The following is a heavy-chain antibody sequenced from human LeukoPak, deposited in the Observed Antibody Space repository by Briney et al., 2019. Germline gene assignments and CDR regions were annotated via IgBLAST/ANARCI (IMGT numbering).Heavy chain of an antibody. V-gene: IGHV1-18*01. D-gene: IGHD6-19*01. CDR3: ARDLSLTLIAVAALGY. CDR1: GYTFTSYG. Sequence: PAASVTVSCKTSGYTFTSYGISWVRQAPGQGLEWMGWISAYNGNTNYAQKLQGRVTMTTDTSTSTAYMELRSLRSDDTAVYYCARDLSLTLIAVAALGYWGQGTLVTVSS. CDR2: ISAYNGNT. J-gene: IGHJ4*02.